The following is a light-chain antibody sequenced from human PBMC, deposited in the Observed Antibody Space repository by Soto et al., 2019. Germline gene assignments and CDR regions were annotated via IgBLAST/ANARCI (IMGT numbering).Light chain of an antibody. J-gene: IGKJ3*01. CDR1: RSVTNY. CDR2: ATS. CDR3: QQSYTVFFT. V-gene: IGKV1-39*01. Sequence: DIQMTQSPSSLSASVGDTVTITCRASRSVTNYLNWYQQTPGRAPTLLIFATSTLTSGVPTRFSGSGSGTEFTLTISEVPPEVSATYYYQQSYTVFFTFGRGTRVDVK.